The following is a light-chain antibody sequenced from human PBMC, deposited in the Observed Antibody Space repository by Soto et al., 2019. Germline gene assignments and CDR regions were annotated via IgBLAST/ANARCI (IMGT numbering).Light chain of an antibody. CDR1: QSIRNY. CDR2: AAS. Sequence: DIQMTQSPSSLSASVGDRVTISCRASQSIRNYVSWYQQKPGTAPKLLIRAASTLQSGVPSRFRGSGSGTDSTLTISSLQIEDFATYFCQRTDSTPQTFGQGTNVEI. J-gene: IGKJ1*01. V-gene: IGKV1-39*01. CDR3: QRTDSTPQT.